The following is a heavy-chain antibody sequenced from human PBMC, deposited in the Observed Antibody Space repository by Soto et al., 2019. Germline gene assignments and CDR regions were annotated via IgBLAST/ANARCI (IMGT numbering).Heavy chain of an antibody. V-gene: IGHV1-24*01. CDR2: FDPEDGET. CDR3: ATVTMVRGVSRFDY. J-gene: IGHJ4*02. Sequence: ASVKVSCKVSGYTLTDLSMHWVRQAPGKGLEWMGGFDPEDGETIYAQKFQGRVTMTEDTSTDTAYMELSSLRSEDTAVYYCATVTMVRGVSRFDYWGQGTLVTVS. CDR1: GYTLTDLS. D-gene: IGHD3-10*01.